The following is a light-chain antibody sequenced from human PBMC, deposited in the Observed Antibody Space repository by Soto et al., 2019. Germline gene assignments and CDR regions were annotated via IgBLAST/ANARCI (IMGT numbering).Light chain of an antibody. J-gene: IGLJ1*01. CDR2: GVT. CDR3: SLLASNRIFV. V-gene: IGLV2-14*03. CDR1: HNDIGTYDY. Sequence: QSALTQPTSVSGSPGQSITISCTGNHNDIGTYDYVSCYQQHPGRAPRLLIHGVTTRPSGISGRFSASKSGLTASLTISGPQPEDEAGYCYSLLASNRIFVFGPGTKVTVL.